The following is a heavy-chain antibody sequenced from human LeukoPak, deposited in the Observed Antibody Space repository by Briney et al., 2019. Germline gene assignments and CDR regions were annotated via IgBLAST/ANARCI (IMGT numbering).Heavy chain of an antibody. Sequence: GGSLRLSCAASGFTFNSYAMSWVRQAPGKGLEWVSAISGSGGSTFYADSVKGRFTISRDNSKYTLSLQMNSLRAEDTAVYYCAKAQDPIAAAGTSPFDYWGQGTLVTVSS. CDR3: AKAQDPIAAAGTSPFDY. D-gene: IGHD6-13*01. CDR1: GFTFNSYA. J-gene: IGHJ4*02. CDR2: ISGSGGST. V-gene: IGHV3-23*01.